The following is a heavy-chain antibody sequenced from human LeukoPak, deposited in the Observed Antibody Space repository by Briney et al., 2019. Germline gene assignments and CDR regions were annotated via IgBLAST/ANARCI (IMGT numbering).Heavy chain of an antibody. V-gene: IGHV4-59*12. D-gene: IGHD3-3*01. CDR3: ARGLNDSWTGENY. CDR2: IYYSGST. CDR1: GGSISTYY. Sequence: PSETLSLTCTVSGGSISTYYWSWIRQPPGKGLEWIGYIYYSGSTNYNPSLKSRVTISLDTSKSQFSLKVRYVTAADTAVYYCARGLNDSWTGENYWGQGTLVTVSS. J-gene: IGHJ4*02.